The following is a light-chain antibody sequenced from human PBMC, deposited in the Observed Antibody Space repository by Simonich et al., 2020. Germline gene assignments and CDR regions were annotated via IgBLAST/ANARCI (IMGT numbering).Light chain of an antibody. CDR1: QDIINY. V-gene: IGKV1-33*01. CDR2: DAS. Sequence: DIQMTQSPSSLSASVGDRVTITCQASQDIINYLNWYQQKPGKAPKLLIYDASNLETGVPSRFSGSGSGTDFTCTISSLQPEDIATYYCQQYDNLPPLFTFGPGTKVDIK. J-gene: IGKJ3*01. CDR3: QQYDNLPPLFT.